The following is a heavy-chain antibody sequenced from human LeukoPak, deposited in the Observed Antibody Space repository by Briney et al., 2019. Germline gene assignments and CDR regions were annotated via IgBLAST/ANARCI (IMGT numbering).Heavy chain of an antibody. Sequence: GGPLELSGEPSGLIAIRNTWAWVRRPPGKGLDWVPIIYSGADTYYADSVKGRFTVSRDNSKNTVHLQMNSLRAEDTAVYYCARGAAGGSGGIDYWGQGTLVTVSS. D-gene: IGHD6-13*01. CDR3: ARGAAGGSGGIDY. J-gene: IGHJ4*02. CDR1: GLIAIRNT. CDR2: IYSGADT. V-gene: IGHV3-53*01.